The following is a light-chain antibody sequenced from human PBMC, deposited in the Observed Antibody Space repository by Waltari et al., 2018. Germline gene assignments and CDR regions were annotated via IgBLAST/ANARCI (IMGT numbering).Light chain of an antibody. J-gene: IGLJ2*01. Sequence: QSALTQPPHPSGSPGQSVTISCTGTTSDVGGYNYVPWYQQHPGKAPKLMIYEVSKRPSGVPDRFSGSKSGNTASLTVSGLQAEDEADYYCSSYADSNNLVFGGGTKLTVL. CDR3: SSYADSNNLV. CDR2: EVS. CDR1: TSDVGGYNY. V-gene: IGLV2-8*01.